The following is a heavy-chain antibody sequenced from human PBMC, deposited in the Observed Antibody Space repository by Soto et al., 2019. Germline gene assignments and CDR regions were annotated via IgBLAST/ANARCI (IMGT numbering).Heavy chain of an antibody. CDR3: ATSNGFDP. V-gene: IGHV4-39*01. CDR2: IYYSGST. CDR1: GGSISSSSYY. Sequence: PSETLSLTCTVSGGSISSSSYYWGWIRQPPGKGLEWIGIIYYSGSTYYNPSLKSRVTISVDTSKNQFSLKLSSVSATDTAVYYCATSNGFDPWGQGTLVTVSS. J-gene: IGHJ5*02.